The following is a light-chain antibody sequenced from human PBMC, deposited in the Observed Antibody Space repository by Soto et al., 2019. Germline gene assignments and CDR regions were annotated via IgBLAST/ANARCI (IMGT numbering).Light chain of an antibody. CDR2: AAS. CDR3: QKYNSAPRT. CDR1: QGISNY. Sequence: DIQMTQSPSSLSASVGDRVTITCRASQGISNYLAWYQQKPGEVPRLLIYAASTLQSGVPSRLSGSGSGTDFTLTISSLQPEDVATYYCQKYNSAPRTFGQGTKVDIK. J-gene: IGKJ1*01. V-gene: IGKV1-27*01.